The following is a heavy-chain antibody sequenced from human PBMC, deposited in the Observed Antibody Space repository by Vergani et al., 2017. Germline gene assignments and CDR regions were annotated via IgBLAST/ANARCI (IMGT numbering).Heavy chain of an antibody. CDR3: ARLLKVAAAGSGAFDI. D-gene: IGHD6-13*01. V-gene: IGHV1-69*06. Sequence: QVQLVQSGAEVKKPGSSVKVSCKASGGTFSSYAISWVRQAPGQGLEWMGGIIPIFGTANYAQKFQGRVTITADKSTSTAYMELSSLRSEDTAVCYCARLLKVAAAGSGAFDIWGQGTMVTVSS. CDR2: IIPIFGTA. J-gene: IGHJ3*02. CDR1: GGTFSSYA.